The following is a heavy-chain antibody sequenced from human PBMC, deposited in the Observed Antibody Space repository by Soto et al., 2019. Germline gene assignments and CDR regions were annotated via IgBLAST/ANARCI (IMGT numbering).Heavy chain of an antibody. J-gene: IGHJ4*02. CDR1: GGSFSGYY. D-gene: IGHD6-13*01. CDR2: INHSGST. Sequence: SETLSLTCAVYGGSFSGYYWSWIRQPPGKGLEWIGEINHSGSTSYNPSLKSRVTISVDTSKNQFSLKLSSVTAADTAVYYCARGNSSSWYFDYWGQGTLVTVSS. CDR3: ARGNSSSWYFDY. V-gene: IGHV4-34*01.